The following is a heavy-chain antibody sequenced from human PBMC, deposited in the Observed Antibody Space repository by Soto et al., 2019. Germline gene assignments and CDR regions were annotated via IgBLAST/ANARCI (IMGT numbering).Heavy chain of an antibody. CDR3: ARDLLRARGWFDP. D-gene: IGHD2-21*01. V-gene: IGHV4-39*07. J-gene: IGHJ5*02. CDR1: GGSISSSSYY. Sequence: ETLSLTCTVSGGSISSSSYYWGWIRQPPGKGLEWIGSIYYSGSTNYNPSLKSRVTISVDTSKNQFSLKLSSVTAADTAVYYCARDLLRARGWFDPRGQGTLVTVSS. CDR2: IYYSGST.